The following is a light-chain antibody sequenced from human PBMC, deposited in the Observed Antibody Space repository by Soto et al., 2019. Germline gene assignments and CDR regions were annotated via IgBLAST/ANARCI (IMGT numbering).Light chain of an antibody. CDR2: KAS. Sequence: DIQMTQSPSTLSASVEDRVTITCRASQSISTWLAWYQHKPGKAPKLLIYKASNLETGVPSRFSGSGAGTEFTLTISSLQSDDSATYYCQQYNSDPCTFGQGTKVEV. V-gene: IGKV1-5*03. CDR3: QQYNSDPCT. J-gene: IGKJ1*01. CDR1: QSISTW.